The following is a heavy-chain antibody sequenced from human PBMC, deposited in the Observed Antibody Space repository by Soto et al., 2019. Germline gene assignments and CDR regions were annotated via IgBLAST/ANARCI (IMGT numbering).Heavy chain of an antibody. J-gene: IGHJ4*02. Sequence: PGGSLRLSCAASGFTFSSYAMSWVRQAPGKGLEWVSAISGSGGSTYYADSVKGRFTISRDNSKNTLYLQMNSLRAEDTAVYYCARSLTTPSITIFGVAHDYWGQGTLVTVSS. CDR1: GFTFSSYA. CDR3: ARSLTTPSITIFGVAHDY. D-gene: IGHD3-3*01. CDR2: ISGSGGST. V-gene: IGHV3-23*01.